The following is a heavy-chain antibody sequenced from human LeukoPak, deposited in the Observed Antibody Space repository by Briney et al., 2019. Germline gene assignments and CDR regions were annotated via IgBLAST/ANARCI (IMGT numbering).Heavy chain of an antibody. D-gene: IGHD4-17*01. Sequence: NTSETLSLTCTVSGDSVSSADSYWSWIRQSPGKGLEWIGYINNGGTTNYNPSLKSRVTISVDTSRNQFSLRLTSVTAADTAVYSCARRMYGDYGHWFDPWGQGTLVTVSS. V-gene: IGHV4-61*08. CDR2: INNGGTT. CDR1: GDSVSSADSY. J-gene: IGHJ5*02. CDR3: ARRMYGDYGHWFDP.